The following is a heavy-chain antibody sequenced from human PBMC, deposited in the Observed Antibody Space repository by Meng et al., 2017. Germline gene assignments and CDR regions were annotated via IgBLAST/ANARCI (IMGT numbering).Heavy chain of an antibody. Sequence: GESLKISCAASGFTFSSYWIHWVRQAPGKGLVWVSRINSDGSSTSYADSVKGRFTISRDNSKNTLYLQMNSLRAEDTAVYYCAGAVGWLHPKFDYWGQGTLVTVSS. CDR2: INSDGSST. V-gene: IGHV3-74*01. D-gene: IGHD5-24*01. CDR1: GFTFSSYW. J-gene: IGHJ4*02. CDR3: AGAVGWLHPKFDY.